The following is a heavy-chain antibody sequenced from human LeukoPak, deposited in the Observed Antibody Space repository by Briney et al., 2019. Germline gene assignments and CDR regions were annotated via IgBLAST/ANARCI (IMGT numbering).Heavy chain of an antibody. V-gene: IGHV3-30*18. J-gene: IGHJ4*02. CDR1: GFTFSSYG. CDR2: ISYDGSNE. CDR3: AKDRVGLTYFDY. D-gene: IGHD3-10*01. Sequence: GGSLRLSCAASGFTFSSYGIHWVRQAPGKGLEWVAFISYDGSNEYYADSVKGRFTIPRDNSQNTLYLQMSSLRAEDTAVYYCAKDRVGLTYFDYWGQGTLVTVSS.